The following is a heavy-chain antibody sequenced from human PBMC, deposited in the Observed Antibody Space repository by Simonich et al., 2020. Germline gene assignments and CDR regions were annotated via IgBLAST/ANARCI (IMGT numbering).Heavy chain of an antibody. J-gene: IGHJ1*01. CDR3: ARGLRVAAAGTAFQH. CDR2: NNHSVRT. Sequence: QVQLQQWGAGLLKPSETLSLTCAVYGGSFSGYYWSWIRQPPEKGLEWIGENNHSVRTTYNPLLKSRVTISVDTSKNQFSLKLSSVTAADTAVYYCARGLRVAAAGTAFQHWGQGTLVTVSS. V-gene: IGHV4-34*01. D-gene: IGHD6-13*01. CDR1: GGSFSGYY.